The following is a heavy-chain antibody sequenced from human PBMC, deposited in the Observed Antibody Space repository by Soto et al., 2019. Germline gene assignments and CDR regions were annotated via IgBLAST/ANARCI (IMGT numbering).Heavy chain of an antibody. J-gene: IGHJ4*02. CDR1: GFSFTTAVVA. CDR2: IYYNDDR. V-gene: IGHV2-5*01. D-gene: IGHD5-12*01. CDR3: AHSDGGYEIIYFDF. Sequence: SGPTLVNPTQTLTLTCTFSGFSFTTAVVAVGWIRQTPGGALEWRTLIYYNDDRRFSPSLKTRLTITGDTSKNQVVLSLTNVDPGETATYFCAHSDGGYEIIYFDFWGQGIQVTVSS.